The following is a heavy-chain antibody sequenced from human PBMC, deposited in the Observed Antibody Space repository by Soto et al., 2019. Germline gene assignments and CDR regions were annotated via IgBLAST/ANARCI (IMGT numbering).Heavy chain of an antibody. CDR1: GGSISSSNW. Sequence: SETLSLTCAVSGGSISSSNWWSWVRQPPGKGLEWIGEIYHSGSTNYNPSLKSRVTISVDKSKNQFSLKLSSVTAADTAVYYCARGGSAAAADYYFDYWRQGTLVTVSS. V-gene: IGHV4-4*02. CDR3: ARGGSAAAADYYFDY. J-gene: IGHJ4*02. CDR2: IYHSGST. D-gene: IGHD6-13*01.